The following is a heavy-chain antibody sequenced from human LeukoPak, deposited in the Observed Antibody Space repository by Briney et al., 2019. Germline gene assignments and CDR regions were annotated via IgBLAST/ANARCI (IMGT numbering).Heavy chain of an antibody. V-gene: IGHV3-21*01. CDR3: ARVPRGSYSFDY. D-gene: IGHD1-26*01. J-gene: IGHJ4*02. CDR2: ISSSSSYI. Sequence: PGGSLRLSCAASGFTFSSYSMNWVRQAPGKGLEWVSPISSSSSYIYYADSVKGRFTISRDNAMNTLYLQMNSLRAEDTAVYHCARVPRGSYSFDYWGQGTLVTVSS. CDR1: GFTFSSYS.